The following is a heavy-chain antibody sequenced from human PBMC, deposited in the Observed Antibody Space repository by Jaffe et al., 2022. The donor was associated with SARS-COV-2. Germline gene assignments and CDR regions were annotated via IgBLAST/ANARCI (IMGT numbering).Heavy chain of an antibody. D-gene: IGHD2-15*01. Sequence: EVQLVESGGGLVQPGGSLRLSCAASGFTFSSYWMNWVRQAPGKGLEWVANIKQDGSEKFYVDSVKGRFTISRDNAKNSLYLQMNSLRAEDTAVYYCAREVKLLRGDYWGQGTLVTVSS. CDR2: IKQDGSEK. CDR1: GFTFSSYW. V-gene: IGHV3-7*01. CDR3: AREVKLLRGDY. J-gene: IGHJ4*02.